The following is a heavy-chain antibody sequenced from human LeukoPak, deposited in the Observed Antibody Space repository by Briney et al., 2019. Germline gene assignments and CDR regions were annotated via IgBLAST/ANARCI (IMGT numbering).Heavy chain of an antibody. CDR1: GGTFSSYA. CDR3: ARDGGIAAAGTYYYYYMDV. J-gene: IGHJ6*03. V-gene: IGHV1-69*13. CDR2: IIPIFGTA. Sequence: SVKVSCKASGGTFSSYAISWVRQAPGQGLEWMGGIIPIFGTANYAQKFQGRVTITADESTSTAYMELSSLRSEDTAVYYCARDGGIAAAGTYYYYYMDVWGKGTTVTVSS. D-gene: IGHD6-13*01.